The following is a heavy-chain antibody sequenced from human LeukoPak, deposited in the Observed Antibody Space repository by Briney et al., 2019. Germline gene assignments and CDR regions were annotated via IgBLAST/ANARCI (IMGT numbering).Heavy chain of an antibody. CDR3: ASGRLRVAVAGTRYFDL. J-gene: IGHJ2*01. D-gene: IGHD6-19*01. CDR1: GGSISSYY. V-gene: IGHV4-4*07. CDR2: IYTNGST. Sequence: PSETLSLTCTVSGGSISSYYWSWIRQPAGKGLEWIGRIYTNGSTNYNPSLKSRVTISVDTSKNQFSLKLNSVTAADTAVYYCASGRLRVAVAGTRYFDLWGRGTLVTVSS.